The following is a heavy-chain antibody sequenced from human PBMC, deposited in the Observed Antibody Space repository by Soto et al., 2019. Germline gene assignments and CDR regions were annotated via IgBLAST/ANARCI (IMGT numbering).Heavy chain of an antibody. V-gene: IGHV1-18*01. CDR3: ARPGGYCSGGSCWFDY. J-gene: IGHJ4*02. CDR1: GYTFTSYG. Sequence: ASVKVSCKASGYTFTSYGISWVRQAPGHGLEWMGWISAYNGNTNYAQKLQGRVTMTTDTSTSTAYMELRSLRSDDTAVYYCARPGGYCSGGSCWFDYWGQGTLVTVSS. D-gene: IGHD2-15*01. CDR2: ISAYNGNT.